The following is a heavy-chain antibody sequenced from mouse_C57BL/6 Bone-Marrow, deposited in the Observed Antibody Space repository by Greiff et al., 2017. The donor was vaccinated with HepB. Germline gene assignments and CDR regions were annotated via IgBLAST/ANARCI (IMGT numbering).Heavy chain of an antibody. J-gene: IGHJ2*01. CDR3: ARRGATVVAPFDY. D-gene: IGHD1-1*01. CDR2: INPSTGGT. Sequence: EVKLVESGPELVKPGASVKISCKASGYSFTGYYMNWVKQSPEKSLEWIGEINPSTGGTTYNQKFKAKATLTVDKSSSTAYMQLKSLTSEDSAVYYCARRGATVVAPFDYWGQGTTLTVSS. CDR1: GYSFTGYY. V-gene: IGHV1-42*01.